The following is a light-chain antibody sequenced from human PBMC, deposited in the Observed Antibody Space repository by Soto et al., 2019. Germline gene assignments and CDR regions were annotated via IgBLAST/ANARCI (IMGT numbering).Light chain of an antibody. J-gene: IGLJ3*02. CDR2: SDT. CDR1: SSNIGKNT. V-gene: IGLV1-44*01. CDR3: AAWDDSLNGWV. Sequence: QSVLTQPPSASGTPGQRVTIPCSGSSSNIGKNTVNWYQQLPGTAPKLLIHSDTQRPSGVPDRFSGSKSGTSASLAISGLQSEDEADYYCAAWDDSLNGWVFGGGTKLTVL.